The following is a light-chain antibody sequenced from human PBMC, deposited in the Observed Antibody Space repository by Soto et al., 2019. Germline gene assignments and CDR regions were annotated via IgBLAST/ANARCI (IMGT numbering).Light chain of an antibody. CDR3: QSYDSSLSGVV. CDR1: SANIGAGHD. Sequence: QAVVTQPPSVSGAPGQRVTISCTGSSANIGAGHDVHWYQQLPGTAPKLLIYGNSNRPSGVPDRFSGSKSGTSASLAITGLQAEDEADYYCQSYDSSLSGVVFGGGTQLTVL. CDR2: GNS. V-gene: IGLV1-40*01. J-gene: IGLJ2*01.